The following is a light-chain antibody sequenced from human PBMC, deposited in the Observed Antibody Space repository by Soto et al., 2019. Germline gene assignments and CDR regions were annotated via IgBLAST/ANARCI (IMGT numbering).Light chain of an antibody. J-gene: IGKJ4*01. CDR1: QGISSY. CDR2: AAS. CDR3: QQLNSYPLT. V-gene: IGKV1-9*01. Sequence: DIQLTQSPSFLSASVGDRVTITCRASQGISSYLAWYQQKPGKAPKLLIYAASTLQSGVPSRFSGSGSGTEFTLTISRQQPEDFATYYCQQLNSYPLTFGGGTNVEIK.